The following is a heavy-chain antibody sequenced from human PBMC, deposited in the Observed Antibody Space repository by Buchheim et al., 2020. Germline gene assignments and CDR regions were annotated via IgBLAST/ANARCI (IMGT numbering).Heavy chain of an antibody. D-gene: IGHD5-12*01. J-gene: IGHJ4*02. CDR3: AKPWRD. CDR2: ISGSGTT. CDR1: GFTFSIYA. V-gene: IGHV3-23*01. Sequence: EVQVLESGGGLVQVGGSLRLSCAASGFTFSIYAMTWLRQAPGKAPEWVSEISGSGTTDYADSVKGRFTVSRDNSQNTLYLQMNSLRAEDTAVYYCAKPWRDWGQGTL.